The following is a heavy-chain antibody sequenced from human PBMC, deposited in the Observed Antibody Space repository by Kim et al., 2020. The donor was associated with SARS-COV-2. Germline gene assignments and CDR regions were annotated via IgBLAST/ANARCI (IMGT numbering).Heavy chain of an antibody. CDR3: AKAGGDCSGGSCLDY. V-gene: IGHV3-9*01. Sequence: ASVKGRFTITRDNAKNSLYLQMNSLRAEDTALYYCAKAGGDCSGGSCLDYWGQGTLVTVSS. D-gene: IGHD2-15*01. J-gene: IGHJ4*02.